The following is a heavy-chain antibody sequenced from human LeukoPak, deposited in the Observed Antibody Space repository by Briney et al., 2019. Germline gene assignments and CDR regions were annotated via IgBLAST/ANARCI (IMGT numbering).Heavy chain of an antibody. V-gene: IGHV1-2*06. CDR2: INPNSGGI. D-gene: IGHD3-16*01. Sequence: ASVKVSCKASGYTFTGYYMHWVRQAPGQGLEWMGRINPNSGGINYAQKFQGRVTMTRDTSISTAYMELSRLRSDDTAVYYCARGGRNYDWFDPWGQGTLVTVSS. J-gene: IGHJ5*02. CDR1: GYTFTGYY. CDR3: ARGGRNYDWFDP.